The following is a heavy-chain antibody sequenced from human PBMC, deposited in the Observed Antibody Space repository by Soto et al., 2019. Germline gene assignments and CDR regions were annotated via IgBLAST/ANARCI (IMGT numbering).Heavy chain of an antibody. CDR2: TYYRSKWYN. CDR1: GDSVSSNSAA. CDR3: ARDYDFWSGYYTAHAFDI. J-gene: IGHJ3*02. V-gene: IGHV6-1*01. D-gene: IGHD3-3*01. Sequence: SQTLSRTCAISGDSVSSNSAAWNWIRQSPSRGLEWLGRTYYRSKWYNDYAVSVKSRITINPDTSKNQFSLQLNSVTPEDTAVYYCARDYDFWSGYYTAHAFDIWGQGTMVTVSS.